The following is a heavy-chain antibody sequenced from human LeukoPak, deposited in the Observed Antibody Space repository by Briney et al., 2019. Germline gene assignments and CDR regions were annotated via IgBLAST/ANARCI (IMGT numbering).Heavy chain of an antibody. J-gene: IGHJ4*02. V-gene: IGHV4-34*01. D-gene: IGHD3-3*01. CDR3: ARARRDSGFYRIDY. CDR2: INHSGSA. CDR1: GGSFSGYY. Sequence: SETLSLTCGVYGGSFSGYYWSWIRQPPGKGLEWHGEINHSGSANYNPSPNRRVTISVDTSKNQFSLRLSAVTVADTAVYYCARARRDSGFYRIDYWGQGTLVTVSS.